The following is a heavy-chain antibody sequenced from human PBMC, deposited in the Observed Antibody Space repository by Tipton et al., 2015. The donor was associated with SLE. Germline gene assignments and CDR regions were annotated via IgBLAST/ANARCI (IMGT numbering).Heavy chain of an antibody. D-gene: IGHD5-24*01. Sequence: GLVKPSETLSLTCFVSGGSISSYYWSWIRQSAGKGLEWIGRIYTSGSTNYNRSLKSRVTMSIDTSKNQFSLKLSSVTAADTAVYYCARDLEMPTFDAFDIWGQGTTVSVSS. CDR2: IYTSGST. J-gene: IGHJ3*02. V-gene: IGHV4-4*07. CDR1: GGSISSYY. CDR3: ARDLEMPTFDAFDI.